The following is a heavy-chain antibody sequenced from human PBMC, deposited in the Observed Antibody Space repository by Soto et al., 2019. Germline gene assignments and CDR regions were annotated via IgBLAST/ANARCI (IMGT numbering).Heavy chain of an antibody. Sequence: EVQLVESGGGLVKPGGSLRLSCAASGFTFSNAWMNWVRQAPGKGLEWVGRSKSNTEGGTTDYAAPVKGRFTISRGDSKKTLYLQMNSLKTEDTAVYYCTTNLRCGRYIYYHGLDVWGQGTTVTVS. D-gene: IGHD2-15*01. J-gene: IGHJ6*02. CDR2: SKSNTEGGTT. CDR3: TTNLRCGRYIYYHGLDV. V-gene: IGHV3-15*07. CDR1: GFTFSNAW.